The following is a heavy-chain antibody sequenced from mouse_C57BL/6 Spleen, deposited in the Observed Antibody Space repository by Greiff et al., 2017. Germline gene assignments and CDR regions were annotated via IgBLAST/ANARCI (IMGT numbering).Heavy chain of an antibody. D-gene: IGHD1-1*01. V-gene: IGHV5-17*01. Sequence: EVKVEESGGGLVKPGGSLKLSCAASGFTFSDYGMHWVRQAPEKGLEWVAYISSGSSTIYYADTVKGRFTISRDNAKNTMFLQMTSLRSEDTAMYYCAKNYGSRGGYWYFDVWGTGTTVTVSS. CDR3: AKNYGSRGGYWYFDV. J-gene: IGHJ1*03. CDR2: ISSGSSTI. CDR1: GFTFSDYG.